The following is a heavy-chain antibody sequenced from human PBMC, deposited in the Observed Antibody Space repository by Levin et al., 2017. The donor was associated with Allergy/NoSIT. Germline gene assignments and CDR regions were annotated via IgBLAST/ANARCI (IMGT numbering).Heavy chain of an antibody. D-gene: IGHD4/OR15-4a*01. CDR2: MFYSGST. V-gene: IGHV4-30-4*01. CDR1: GGSISSGDY. CDR3: ARKFGAYWYFDL. Sequence: PSQTLSLTCTVSGGSISSGDYWSWIRQPPGKGLEWIGYMFYSGSTYYNPSLKSRVIILVDTSKNQFSLQLSSVTAADTAVYYCARKFGAYWYFDLWGRGTLVTVSS. J-gene: IGHJ2*01.